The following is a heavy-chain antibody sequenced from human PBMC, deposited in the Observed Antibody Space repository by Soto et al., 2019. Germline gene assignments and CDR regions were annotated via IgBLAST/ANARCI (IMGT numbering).Heavy chain of an antibody. CDR3: ARESRRLGDYGLCDY. J-gene: IGHJ4*02. CDR2: IYYSGST. V-gene: IGHV4-31*03. Sequence: QVQLQESGPGLVKPSQTLSLTCTVSGGSISSGGYYWSWIRQHPGKGLEWIWYIYYSGSTYYNPSLTSRVTISVYTSKNQFSLKLSSVTAADTAVYYCARESRRLGDYGLCDYWCQGTLVTVSS. CDR1: GGSISSGGYY. D-gene: IGHD4-17*01.